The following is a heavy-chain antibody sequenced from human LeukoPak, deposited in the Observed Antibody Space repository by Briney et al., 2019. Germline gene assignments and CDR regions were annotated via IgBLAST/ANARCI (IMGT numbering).Heavy chain of an antibody. V-gene: IGHV4-28*01. Sequence: SETLSLTCAVSAYSISSSNWWGWIRQPPGKGLELIGYIHTSGRTYYNPSLKSRVTMSVDTSKNQFSLNLSSVTAVDTAVYYCVTKGDGYYAFDIWGQGTMVTVSS. J-gene: IGHJ3*02. CDR2: IHTSGRT. D-gene: IGHD5-24*01. CDR1: AYSISSSNW. CDR3: VTKGDGYYAFDI.